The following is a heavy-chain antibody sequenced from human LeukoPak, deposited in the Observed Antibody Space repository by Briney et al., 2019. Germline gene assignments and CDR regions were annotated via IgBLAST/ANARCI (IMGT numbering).Heavy chain of an antibody. D-gene: IGHD3-9*01. CDR2: INPNSGGT. V-gene: IGHV1-2*02. CDR1: GYTFTGYY. Sequence: ASVKVSCTASGYTFTGYYMHWVRQAPGQGLEWMGWINPNSGGTNYAQTFQGRVTMTRDTSISTAYMELNRLRSDDTAVYYCASRYYDILTGYLYDYWGQGTLVTVSS. J-gene: IGHJ4*02. CDR3: ASRYYDILTGYLYDY.